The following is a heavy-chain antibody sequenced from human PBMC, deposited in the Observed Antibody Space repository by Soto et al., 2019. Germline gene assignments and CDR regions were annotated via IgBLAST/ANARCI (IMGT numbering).Heavy chain of an antibody. Sequence: GGSLRLSCAGSGFIFSNVWMNWVRQSPGKGLEWVGHIKSKSDDGTTDYAAPVKGRFTISRDDSKNTLYLEMNSLRSEGTALYYCNTYGVGATNSWFDPWGQGTLVTVSS. J-gene: IGHJ5*01. CDR2: IKSKSDDGTT. CDR3: NTYGVGATNSWFDP. V-gene: IGHV3-15*01. CDR1: GFIFSNVW. D-gene: IGHD1-26*01.